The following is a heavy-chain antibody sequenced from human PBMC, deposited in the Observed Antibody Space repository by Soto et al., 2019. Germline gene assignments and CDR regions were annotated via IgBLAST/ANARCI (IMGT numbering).Heavy chain of an antibody. D-gene: IGHD2-15*01. CDR3: ARDHGLSSYAFDI. CDR1: GFTFSSYS. CDR2: ISSNSSYI. J-gene: IGHJ3*02. Sequence: EVQLVESGGGLVKPGGSLRLSCAASGFTFSSYSMNWVRQAPGKGLEWVSSISSNSSYIYYADSVKGRFTISRDNAKNSLYLQMNSLRAEDTAVYYCARDHGLSSYAFDIWGQGTMVTVSS. V-gene: IGHV3-21*01.